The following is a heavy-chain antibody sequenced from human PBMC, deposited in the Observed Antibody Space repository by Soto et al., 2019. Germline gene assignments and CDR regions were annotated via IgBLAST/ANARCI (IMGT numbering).Heavy chain of an antibody. V-gene: IGHV4-39*07. CDR2: INHSGST. CDR1: GGSISSGGYY. CDR3: ARGGYYDFWSGYPNWFDP. Sequence: NPSETLSLTCTVSGGSISSGGYYWSWIRQPPGKGLEWIGEINHSGSTNYNPSLKSRVTISVDTSKNQFSLKLSSVTAADTAVYYCARGGYYDFWSGYPNWFDPWGQGTLVTVSS. J-gene: IGHJ5*02. D-gene: IGHD3-3*01.